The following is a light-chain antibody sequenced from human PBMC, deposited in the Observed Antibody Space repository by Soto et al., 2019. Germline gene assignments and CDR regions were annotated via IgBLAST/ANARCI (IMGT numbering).Light chain of an antibody. J-gene: IGLJ1*01. Sequence: QSVLTQPASVSGSPGQSITISCAGSSNDVGGYNLVSWYQHHPGKAPKLILYEVSQRPSGVSYRFSGSKSGNTASLTISGLQPEDEADYHCCTYAGGSSYVFGTGTKVTVL. V-gene: IGLV2-23*02. CDR2: EVS. CDR1: SNDVGGYNL. CDR3: CTYAGGSSYV.